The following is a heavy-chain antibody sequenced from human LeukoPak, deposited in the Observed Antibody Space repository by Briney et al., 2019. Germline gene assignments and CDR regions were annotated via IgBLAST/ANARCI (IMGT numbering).Heavy chain of an antibody. D-gene: IGHD4-17*01. CDR2: IYYSGST. Sequence: KSSETLSLTCTVSGGSISSYYWSWIRQPPGKGLEWIGYIYYSGSTNYNPSLKSRVTISVDTSKNQFSLKLSSVTAADTAVYFCASAITVTTDYWGQGTLVTVS. J-gene: IGHJ4*02. V-gene: IGHV4-59*08. CDR3: ASAITVTTDY. CDR1: GGSISSYY.